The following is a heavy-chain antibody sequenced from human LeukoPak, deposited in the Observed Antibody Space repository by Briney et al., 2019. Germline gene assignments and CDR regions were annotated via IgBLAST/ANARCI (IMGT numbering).Heavy chain of an antibody. CDR3: AKDDNWLQFES. J-gene: IGHJ5*01. CDR2: ISSSSTYI. V-gene: IGHV3-21*04. Sequence: GGSLRLSCAASGFTFSSYSMNWVRQAPGKGLEWVSSISSSSTYIYYADSVKGRFTISRDNAKNSLYLQMNSLRAEDTAVYYCAKDDNWLQFESWGQGTLVTVSS. D-gene: IGHD5-24*01. CDR1: GFTFSSYS.